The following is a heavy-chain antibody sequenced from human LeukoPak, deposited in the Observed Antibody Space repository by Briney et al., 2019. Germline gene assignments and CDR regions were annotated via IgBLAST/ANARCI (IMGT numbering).Heavy chain of an antibody. CDR1: GFTFGDYA. CDR2: IKQDGSEK. CDR3: AREKLPNY. D-gene: IGHD2-15*01. Sequence: GGSLRLSCTASGFTFGDYAMSWVRQAPGKGLEWVANIKQDGSEKYYVDSVKGRFTISRDNAKNSLYLQMNSLRAEDTAVYYCAREKLPNYWGQGTLVTVSS. V-gene: IGHV3-7*03. J-gene: IGHJ4*02.